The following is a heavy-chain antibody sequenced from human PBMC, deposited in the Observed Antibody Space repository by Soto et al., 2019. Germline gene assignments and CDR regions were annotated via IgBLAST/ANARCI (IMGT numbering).Heavy chain of an antibody. CDR1: GFSLSTSGVA. Sequence: SGPTLVNPTQTLTLTCSFSGFSLSTSGVAVGWVRQPPEKALEWLALIFWDDDRRYSPSLKTRLTITKDTSKNQVVLTLTNVDPVDTATYYCAHMLTGTGGHFDHRGPRPLVTVSS. CDR3: AHMLTGTGGHFDH. CDR2: IFWDDDR. V-gene: IGHV2-5*02. J-gene: IGHJ4*01. D-gene: IGHD2-8*02.